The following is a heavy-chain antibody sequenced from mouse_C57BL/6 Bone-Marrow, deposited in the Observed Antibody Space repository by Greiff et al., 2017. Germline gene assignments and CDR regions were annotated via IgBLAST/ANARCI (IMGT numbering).Heavy chain of an antibody. CDR2: ISNKANGYTT. D-gene: IGHD1-1*01. J-gene: IGHJ4*01. V-gene: IGHV7-3*01. CDR3: ASSSEFIRPYAMDY. Sequence: EVNVVESGGGLVQPGGSLSLSCAASGFTFTDYYMSWVRQPPGKALEWLGFISNKANGYTTEYSASVKGRFTISRDNSQSILYLQMNALRAEDSATYYCASSSEFIRPYAMDYWGQGTSVTVSS. CDR1: GFTFTDYY.